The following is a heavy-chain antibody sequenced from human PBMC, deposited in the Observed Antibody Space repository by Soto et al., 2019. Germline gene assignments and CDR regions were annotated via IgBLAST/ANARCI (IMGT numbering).Heavy chain of an antibody. CDR1: GGSVSSGSYY. D-gene: IGHD2-8*02. Sequence: SGGSVSSGSYYWSWIRQPPGKGLEWIGYIYYSGSTNYNPSLKSRVTISVDTSKNQFSLKLSSVTAADTAVYYCARDGILAFDPWGQGTLVTVSS. CDR2: IYYSGST. J-gene: IGHJ5*02. CDR3: ARDGILAFDP. V-gene: IGHV4-61*01.